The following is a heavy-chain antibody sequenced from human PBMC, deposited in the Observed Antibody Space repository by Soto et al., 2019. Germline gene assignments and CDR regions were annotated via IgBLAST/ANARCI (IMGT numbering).Heavy chain of an antibody. V-gene: IGHV1-18*01. CDR1: GYTFTSYG. J-gene: IGHJ6*02. CDR3: ARVSVVVVITRRYYYYGMDV. CDR2: ISAYNGNT. D-gene: IGHD3-22*01. Sequence: QVQLVQSGAEVKKPGASVKVSCKASGYTFTSYGISWVRKAPGQGLEWTGWISAYNGNTNYAQKLQGRVTMTTDTSTSTAYMELRSLRSYDTAVYYCARVSVVVVITRRYYYYGMDVWGQGTTVTVSS.